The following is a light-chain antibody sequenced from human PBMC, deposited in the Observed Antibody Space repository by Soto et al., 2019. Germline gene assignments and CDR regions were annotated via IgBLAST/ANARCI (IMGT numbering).Light chain of an antibody. CDR2: AAS. Sequence: DIQMTQSPSSLSASVGDRVTITCRASQGIRNYLAWYQQKPGKVPKLLIYAASSLPSGVPSRFSGSGSGTDFTLTISSLQPEDVATYYCQKYNSAPPPFGQGTRLEIK. V-gene: IGKV1-27*01. CDR1: QGIRNY. J-gene: IGKJ5*01. CDR3: QKYNSAPPP.